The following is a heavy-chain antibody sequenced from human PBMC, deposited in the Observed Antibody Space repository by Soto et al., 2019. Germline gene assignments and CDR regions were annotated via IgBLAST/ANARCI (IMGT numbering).Heavy chain of an antibody. CDR2: IYYSGST. D-gene: IGHD2-15*01. J-gene: IGHJ5*02. V-gene: IGHV4-39*01. CDR1: GGSISSSSYY. CDR3: ARHALSRPDCWFDP. Sequence: SETLSLTCTVSGGSISSSSYYWGWIRQPPGKGLEWIGSIYYSGSTYYNPSLKSRVTISVDTSKNQFSLKLSSVTAADTAVYYCARHALSRPDCWFDPWGQGTLVTVSS.